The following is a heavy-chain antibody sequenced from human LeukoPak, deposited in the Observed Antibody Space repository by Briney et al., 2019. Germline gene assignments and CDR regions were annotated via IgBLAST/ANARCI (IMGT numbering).Heavy chain of an antibody. CDR1: GFSTYSNY. CDR2: VYSGGST. D-gene: IGHD1-26*01. V-gene: IGHV3-66*02. CDR3: ARDLGWDNITSFHF. Sequence: GGSLRLSCVASGFSTYSNYMSWVRQPPGKGLEWVSVVYSGGSTNHAESVRGRFIVSRDLSRNTIYLQMNDLRPEDTAVYYCARDLGWDNITSFHFWGQGVLVTVSS. J-gene: IGHJ4*02.